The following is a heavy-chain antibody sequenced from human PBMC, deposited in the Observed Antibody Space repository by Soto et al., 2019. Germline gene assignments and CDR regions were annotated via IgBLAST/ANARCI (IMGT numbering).Heavy chain of an antibody. V-gene: IGHV4-34*01. D-gene: IGHD1-1*01. CDR1: GGSIGGYA. CDR2: INHSGNT. J-gene: IGHJ5*01. CDR3: AFHLRVLWTGNFRFYS. Sequence: SETLSLTCAVYGGSIGGYAWSWIRQPPGKGLEWIGEINHSGNTNYNPSLKSRVTISVDKSKNQFSLKLSSVTAADTAVYYCAFHLRVLWTGNFRFYSW.